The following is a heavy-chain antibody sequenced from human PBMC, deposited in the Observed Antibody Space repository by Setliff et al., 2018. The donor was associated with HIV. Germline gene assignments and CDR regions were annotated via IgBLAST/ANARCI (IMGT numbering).Heavy chain of an antibody. CDR2: IYYSGST. CDR3: ARDSGYYDSSGYYSYSHYFDY. V-gene: IGHV4-39*07. Sequence: PSETLSLTCTVSGGSISSGSYYWSWIRQPPGKGLEWIGSIYYSGSTYYNPSVKSRVTISVDTSKNQFSLKLSSVTAADTAVYYCARDSGYYDSSGYYSYSHYFDYWGQGTLVTVS. CDR1: GGSISSGSYY. J-gene: IGHJ4*02. D-gene: IGHD3-22*01.